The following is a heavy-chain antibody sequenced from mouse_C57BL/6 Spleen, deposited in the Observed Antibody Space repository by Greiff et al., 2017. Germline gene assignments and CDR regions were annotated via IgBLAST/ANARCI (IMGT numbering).Heavy chain of an antibody. CDR1: GYTFTSYW. CDR3: ARYGSDYDGYYAMDY. CDR2: IYPGSGST. V-gene: IGHV1-55*01. Sequence: QVQLQQPGAELVKPGASVKMSCKASGYTFTSYWITWVKQRPGQGLEWIGDIYPGSGSTNYNEKFKSKATLTVDTSSSTAYMQLSSLTSEDSAVYYCARYGSDYDGYYAMDYWGQGTSVTVAS. D-gene: IGHD2-4*01. J-gene: IGHJ4*01.